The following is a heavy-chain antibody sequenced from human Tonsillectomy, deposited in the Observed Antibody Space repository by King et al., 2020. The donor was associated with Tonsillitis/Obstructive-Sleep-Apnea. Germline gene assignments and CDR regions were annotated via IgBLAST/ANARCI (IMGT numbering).Heavy chain of an antibody. J-gene: IGHJ4*02. CDR2: ISAYNGNT. V-gene: IGHV1-18*01. CDR1: GYTFTSYG. Sequence: VQLVQSGAEVKKPGASVKVSCKASGYTFTSYGIIWVRQAPGQGLEWMGWISAYNGNTNYAQKLQGRVTMTTETSTSTAYMELRSLRSDDTAVYYCASTRFGATMGSYDYWGQGTLVTVSS. CDR3: ASTRFGATMGSYDY. D-gene: IGHD1-26*01.